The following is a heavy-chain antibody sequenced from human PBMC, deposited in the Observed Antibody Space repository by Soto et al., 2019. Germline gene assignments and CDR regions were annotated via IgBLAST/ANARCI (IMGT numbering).Heavy chain of an antibody. Sequence: QVQLVQSGAEVKKPGSSVKVSCKASGGTFSSFGFNWVRQAPGQGLEWMGGIIPLFGTANYAEKFQGRVTISADEGTSTASMELIGLRSEDTAIYSCARDRSMDGYNSRSFDYWGQGTLVTVS. D-gene: IGHD5-12*01. CDR2: IIPLFGTA. V-gene: IGHV1-69*01. CDR1: GGTFSSFG. CDR3: ARDRSMDGYNSRSFDY. J-gene: IGHJ4*02.